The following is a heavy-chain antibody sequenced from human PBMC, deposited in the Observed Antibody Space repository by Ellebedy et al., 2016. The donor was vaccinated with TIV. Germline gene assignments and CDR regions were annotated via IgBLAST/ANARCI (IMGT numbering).Heavy chain of an antibody. J-gene: IGHJ4*02. CDR2: INHSGGT. CDR1: GGSFSGYY. CDR3: ARGRPGVAVAGAAWGDY. D-gene: IGHD6-19*01. V-gene: IGHV4-34*01. Sequence: SETLSLTXAVYGGSFSGYYWSWIRQPPGKGLEWIGEINHSGGTDYNPSLKSRVTISVDTSKNQFSLKLNSVNAADTAVYYCARGRPGVAVAGAAWGDYWGQGTLVTVSS.